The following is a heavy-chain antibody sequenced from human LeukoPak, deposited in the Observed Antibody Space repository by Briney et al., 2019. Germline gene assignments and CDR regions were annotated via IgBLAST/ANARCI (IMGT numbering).Heavy chain of an antibody. J-gene: IGHJ4*02. V-gene: IGHV3-7*03. CDR2: IKQDGSEK. Sequence: GGSLRLSCAASGFTFSSYWMSWVRQAPGKGLEWVANIKQDGSEKYYVDSVKGRFTISRDNAKNSLYLQMNSPRAEDTAVYYCAREYYDFWSGYLHHWGQGTLVTVSS. CDR1: GFTFSSYW. D-gene: IGHD3-3*01. CDR3: AREYYDFWSGYLHH.